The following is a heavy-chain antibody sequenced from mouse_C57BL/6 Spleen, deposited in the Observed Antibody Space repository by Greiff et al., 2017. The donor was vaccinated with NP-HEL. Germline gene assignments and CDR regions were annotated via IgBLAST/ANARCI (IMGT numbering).Heavy chain of an antibody. CDR3: ARHNDGSGGNAMDY. CDR1: GFTFSSYG. Sequence: EVNVVESGGDLVKPGGSLKLSCAASGFTFSSYGMSWVRQTPDKRLEWVATISSGGSYTYYPDSVKGRFTISRDNAKNTLYLQMSSLKSEDTAMYYFARHNDGSGGNAMDYWGQRTSVTVSS. CDR2: ISSGGSYT. V-gene: IGHV5-6*01. D-gene: IGHD1-1*01. J-gene: IGHJ4*01.